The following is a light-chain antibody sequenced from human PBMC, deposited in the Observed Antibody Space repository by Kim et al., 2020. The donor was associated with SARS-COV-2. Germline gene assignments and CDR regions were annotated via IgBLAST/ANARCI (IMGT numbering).Light chain of an antibody. J-gene: IGLJ3*02. CDR2: KDS. V-gene: IGLV3-25*03. CDR1: ALPKQY. Sequence: SYELTQPPSVSVSPGQTARITCSGDALPKQYAYWYQQKPGQAPVLVIYKDSERPSGIPERFSGSSSGTTVTLTISGVPAEDEADYYCQSADSSGTYPGWVFGGGTQLTVL. CDR3: QSADSSGTYPGWV.